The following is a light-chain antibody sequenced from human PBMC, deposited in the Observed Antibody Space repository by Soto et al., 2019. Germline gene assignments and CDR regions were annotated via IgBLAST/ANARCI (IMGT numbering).Light chain of an antibody. J-gene: IGKJ2*01. CDR1: ETISRSY. V-gene: IGKV3-20*01. CDR2: DAS. CDR3: QHFVESPFT. Sequence: EIVLTQSPGTMSLSPGQRASLSCRASETISRSYLAWYQQTPGQAPRLLIYDASTRATGIPDRFSGSGSGTDFSLTISRLGPEDFAVYYCQHFVESPFTFGQGTKLEIK.